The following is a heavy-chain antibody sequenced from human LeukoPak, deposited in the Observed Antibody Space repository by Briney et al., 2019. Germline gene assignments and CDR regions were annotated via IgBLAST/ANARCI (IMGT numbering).Heavy chain of an antibody. CDR1: GSTLTELS. CDR3: ATDTPHYYVIDAFDI. J-gene: IGHJ3*02. CDR2: FDPEDGET. Sequence: ASVKVSCKVSGSTLTELSMHWVRQAPGKGLEWMGGFDPEDGETIYAQKFQGRVTMTEDTSTDTAYMELSSLRSEDTAVYYCATDTPHYYVIDAFDIWGQGTMVTVSS. V-gene: IGHV1-24*01. D-gene: IGHD3-10*02.